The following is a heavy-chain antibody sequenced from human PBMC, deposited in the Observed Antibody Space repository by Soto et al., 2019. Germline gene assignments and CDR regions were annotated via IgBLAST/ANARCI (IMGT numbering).Heavy chain of an antibody. CDR2: IYYSGST. Sequence: SETLSLTCTVSGGSISSYYWSWIRQPPGKGLEWIGYIYYSGSTNYNPSLKSRVTISVDTSKNQFSLKLSSVTAADTAVYYCARRVGVPADGYYYYYYMDVWGKGTTVTVSS. D-gene: IGHD2-2*01. V-gene: IGHV4-59*08. CDR1: GGSISSYY. J-gene: IGHJ6*03. CDR3: ARRVGVPADGYYYYYYMDV.